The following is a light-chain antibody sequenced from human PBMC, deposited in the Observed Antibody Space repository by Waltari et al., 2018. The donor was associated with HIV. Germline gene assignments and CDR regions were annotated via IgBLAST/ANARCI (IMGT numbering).Light chain of an antibody. CDR3: SSYTSSSRV. V-gene: IGLV2-14*03. J-gene: IGLJ3*02. CDR2: DVS. CDR1: SSDVGGYNS. Sequence: QSALTKPASVSGSPGQSITISCTGTSSDVGGYNSFSWYQQHPGKAPKLMIYDVSNRPSGVANRFSGSKSGNTASLTISGLQAEDEADYYCSSYTSSSRVFGGGTKLTVL.